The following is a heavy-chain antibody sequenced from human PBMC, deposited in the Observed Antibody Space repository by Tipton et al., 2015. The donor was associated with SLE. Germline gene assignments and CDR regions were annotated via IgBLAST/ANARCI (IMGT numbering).Heavy chain of an antibody. J-gene: IGHJ3*02. CDR1: GGSISGYY. CDR2: IYHSGST. D-gene: IGHD3-10*01. V-gene: IGHV4-59*08. CDR3: ARGDFFDI. Sequence: TLSLTCTVSGGSISGYYWSWIRQPPGKGLEWIGYIYHSGSTNYNPSLKSRVNISVDTSKNQFSLKLSSVTAADTAVYYCARGDFFDIWGQGTMVTVSS.